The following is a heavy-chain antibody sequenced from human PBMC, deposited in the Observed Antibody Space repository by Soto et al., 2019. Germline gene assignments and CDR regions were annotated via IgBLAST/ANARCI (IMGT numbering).Heavy chain of an antibody. CDR1: GGSIGSGDYY. V-gene: IGHV4-31*03. CDR2: IYYSGDT. J-gene: IGHJ5*01. Sequence: QVQLQESGPGLVKPSQTLSITCTVSGGSIGSGDYYWSWIRQHPGKGLEWIWYIYYSGDTYYNPSLQSRVTIPVDTPKNQFSLKLTSVTAADTAVYYCAREVSPNSRGWYTVRVRWFDSWGQGTLVTVSS. CDR3: AREVSPNSRGWYTVRVRWFDS. D-gene: IGHD6-19*01.